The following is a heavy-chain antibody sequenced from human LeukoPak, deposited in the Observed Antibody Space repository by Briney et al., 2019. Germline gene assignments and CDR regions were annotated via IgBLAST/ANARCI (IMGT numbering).Heavy chain of an antibody. V-gene: IGHV4-4*07. Sequence: SETLSLTCTVSGDSISSHYLGWIRQPAGKGLEWIGITSGTGNYNPSLKSRVSMSVDTSRNLVSLTLTSVTAADTAVYYCARGGRDSFTNWFDPWGQGTLVTVSS. CDR2: TSGTG. CDR3: ARGGRDSFTNWFDP. D-gene: IGHD2-8*01. J-gene: IGHJ5*02. CDR1: GDSISSHY.